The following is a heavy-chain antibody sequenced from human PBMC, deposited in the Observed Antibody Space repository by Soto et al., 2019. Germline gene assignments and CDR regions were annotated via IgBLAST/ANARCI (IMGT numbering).Heavy chain of an antibody. CDR2: VSAGGDMT. D-gene: IGHD3-10*01. Sequence: DVQLLESGGHLVQPGGSLRLSCAASGFTFSSYAMSWVRQAPGNGLEWVSSVSAGGDMTYYSDSVKGRCTISRDNSNNALFLQMNSLRIEDTALYYCARGDRGGSGSPASYYYSGLDVWGQGTTVTVS. CDR3: ARGDRGGSGSPASYYYSGLDV. V-gene: IGHV3-23*01. CDR1: GFTFSSYA. J-gene: IGHJ6*02.